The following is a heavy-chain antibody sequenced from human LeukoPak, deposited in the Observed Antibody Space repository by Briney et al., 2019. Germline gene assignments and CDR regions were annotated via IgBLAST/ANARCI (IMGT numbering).Heavy chain of an antibody. V-gene: IGHV3-21*01. D-gene: IGHD6-13*01. J-gene: IGHJ4*02. CDR2: ISSSSSYI. CDR1: GFTFSSYS. Sequence: PGGSLRLSCAASGFTFSSYSMNWVRQAPGKGLEWVSSISSSSSYIYYADSVKGRFTISRDNAKNSLYLQMNSLRAEDTAVYYCASGSSSWYPWVDYGGQETLVTVSS. CDR3: ASGSSSWYPWVDY.